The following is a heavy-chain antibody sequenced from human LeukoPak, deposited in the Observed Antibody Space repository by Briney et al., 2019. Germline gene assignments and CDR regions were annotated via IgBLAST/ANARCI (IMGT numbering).Heavy chain of an antibody. Sequence: PGGSLRLSCAASGFTFTSYGMSWVRQAPGKGLEWVSAISGSGGSTYYADSVKGRFTISRDNSKNTLYLQMNSLRAEDTAVYYCAKYPPPRLRYFDWLPVNRFDYWGQGTLVTVSS. V-gene: IGHV3-23*01. CDR3: AKYPPPRLRYFDWLPVNRFDY. CDR1: GFTFTSYG. J-gene: IGHJ4*02. CDR2: ISGSGGST. D-gene: IGHD3-9*01.